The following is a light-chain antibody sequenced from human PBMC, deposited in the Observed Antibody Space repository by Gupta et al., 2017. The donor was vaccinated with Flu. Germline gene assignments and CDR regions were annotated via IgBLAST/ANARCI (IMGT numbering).Light chain of an antibody. CDR2: GDS. J-gene: IGLJ3*02. V-gene: IGLV3-21*02. CDR1: NIGSKS. CDR3: QVWDSSSDSWV. Sequence: SYVLTQPPSVSVAPGQTARITCGGNNIGSKSVHWYQQKPGQAPVLVVYGDSDRPSGIPERFSGSNSGNTATLTISRVEAGDEADYYCQVWDSSSDSWVFGGGTKLTVL.